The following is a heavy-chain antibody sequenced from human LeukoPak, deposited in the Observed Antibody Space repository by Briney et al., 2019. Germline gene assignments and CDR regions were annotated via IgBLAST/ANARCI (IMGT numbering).Heavy chain of an antibody. CDR3: ARFGGDSGYDY. Sequence: GRSLRLSCAASGFTFDDYAMHWVRQAPGKGLEWVSGISWNSGSIGYADSVKGRFTISRDNAKNSLYLQMNSLRAEDTAVYYCARFGGDSGYDYWGQGTLVTVSS. CDR2: ISWNSGSI. D-gene: IGHD5-12*01. CDR1: GFTFDDYA. V-gene: IGHV3-9*01. J-gene: IGHJ4*02.